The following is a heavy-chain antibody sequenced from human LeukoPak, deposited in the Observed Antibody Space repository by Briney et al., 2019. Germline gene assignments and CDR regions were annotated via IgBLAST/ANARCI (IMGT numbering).Heavy chain of an antibody. V-gene: IGHV3-7*01. Sequence: PGGSLRLSCAASGFTFSSYWMSWVRQAPGKGLEWVANIKQDGSEKYYVDSVKGRFTISRDNAKNSLYLQMNSLRAEDTAVYYCAREYCGGDCYPYYYYGMDVWGQGTTVTVSS. J-gene: IGHJ6*02. CDR3: AREYCGGDCYPYYYYGMDV. CDR1: GFTFSSYW. D-gene: IGHD2-21*02. CDR2: IKQDGSEK.